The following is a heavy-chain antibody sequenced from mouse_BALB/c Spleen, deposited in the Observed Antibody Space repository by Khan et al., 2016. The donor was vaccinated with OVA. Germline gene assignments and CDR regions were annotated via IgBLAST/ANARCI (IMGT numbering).Heavy chain of an antibody. V-gene: IGHV1S81*02. CDR2: INPSSGGT. J-gene: IGHJ3*01. D-gene: IGHD2-2*01. CDR1: GYTFTSYY. Sequence: QIQLVQSGAELVKPGASVRLSCKASGYTFTSYYLYWVKQRPGQGLEWIGDINPSSGGTNFNEKFKSKATLTVDKSSSTAYIQLNSLTSEDSAVDYCTRSGYGSFAYWGQGTLVTVSA. CDR3: TRSGYGSFAY.